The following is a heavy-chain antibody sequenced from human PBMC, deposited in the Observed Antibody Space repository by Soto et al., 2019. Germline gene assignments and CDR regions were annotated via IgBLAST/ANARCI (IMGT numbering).Heavy chain of an antibody. J-gene: IGHJ3*02. Sequence: GGSLRLSCAASGFTFSSYWMHWVRQAPGKGLVWVSRIDTYGSATKYADSVRGRFTISRDNAKDTMSLQMNSLRAEDTAVYYCARVLKSSGWDNDVFDIWGQGTMVTVSS. D-gene: IGHD6-19*01. CDR1: GFTFSSYW. CDR3: ARVLKSSGWDNDVFDI. CDR2: IDTYGSAT. V-gene: IGHV3-74*03.